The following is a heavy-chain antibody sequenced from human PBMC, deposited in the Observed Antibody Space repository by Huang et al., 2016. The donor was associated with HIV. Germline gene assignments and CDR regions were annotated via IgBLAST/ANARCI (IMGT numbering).Heavy chain of an antibody. Sequence: QVQLVQSGAEVKKPGSSVKVSCKASADTFSSYAITWVRQAPGQGLEGMGGNSPPRGTTNYEQRFQDRVRITANESTNPAYMELSSLRSEDTAVYFCARVSRATAAGFAFDIWGQGTMVTVSS. J-gene: IGHJ3*02. V-gene: IGHV1-69*13. D-gene: IGHD2-15*01. CDR1: ADTFSSYA. CDR3: ARVSRATAAGFAFDI. CDR2: NSPPRGTT.